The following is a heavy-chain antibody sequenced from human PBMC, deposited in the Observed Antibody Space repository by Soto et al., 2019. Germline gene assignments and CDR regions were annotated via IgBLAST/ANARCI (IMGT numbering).Heavy chain of an antibody. CDR2: ISYDGSNK. Sequence: PGGSLRLSCAASGFTFSSYAMHWVRQAPGKGLEWVAVISYDGSNKYYADSVKGRFTISRDNSKNTLYLQMNSLRAEDTAVYYCARDPLYYYDSSGYSSFDYWGQGT. D-gene: IGHD3-22*01. V-gene: IGHV3-30-3*01. CDR1: GFTFSSYA. CDR3: ARDPLYYYDSSGYSSFDY. J-gene: IGHJ4*02.